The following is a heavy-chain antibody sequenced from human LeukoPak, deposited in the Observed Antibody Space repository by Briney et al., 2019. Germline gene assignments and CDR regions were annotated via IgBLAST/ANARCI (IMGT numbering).Heavy chain of an antibody. CDR1: GYTFTGYY. J-gene: IGHJ3*02. V-gene: IGHV1-2*02. CDR2: INPNSGGT. CDR3: AIIAAAGTVAFDI. Sequence: GASVKVSCKASGYTFTGYYMHWVRQAPGQGLEWMGWINPNSGGTNYAQKFQGRVTMTRDMSTSTVYMELSSLRSEDTAVYYCAIIAAAGTVAFDIWGQGTMVTVSS. D-gene: IGHD6-13*01.